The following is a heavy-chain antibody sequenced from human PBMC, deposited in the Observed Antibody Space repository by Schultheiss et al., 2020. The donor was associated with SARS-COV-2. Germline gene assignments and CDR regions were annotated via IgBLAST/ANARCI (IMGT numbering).Heavy chain of an antibody. V-gene: IGHV4-59*12. CDR2: IYSSGST. J-gene: IGHJ5*02. CDR3: ARDRPLLDP. CDR1: GFTLNIYS. Sequence: GSLRLSCVVSGFTLNIYSMNWVRQAPGKGLEWIGTIYSSGSTNYNPSLKSRVTISVDTSKNQFSLKLSSVTAADTAVYYCARDRPLLDPWGQGILVTVSS.